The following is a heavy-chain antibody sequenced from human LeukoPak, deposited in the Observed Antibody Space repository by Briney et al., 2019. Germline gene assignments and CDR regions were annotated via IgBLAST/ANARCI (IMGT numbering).Heavy chain of an antibody. CDR2: IRYDGTNK. CDR1: GFTFSSYG. D-gene: IGHD3-9*01. Sequence: GGSLRLSCAASGFTFSSYGMHWVRQTPGKGQEWVAFIRYDGTNKHYADSVKGRFTISRDNSKNTLYLQMNSLRPEDTAVYYCAREDYGILTGYYRHFDYWGQGTLVTVSS. J-gene: IGHJ4*02. CDR3: AREDYGILTGYYRHFDY. V-gene: IGHV3-30*02.